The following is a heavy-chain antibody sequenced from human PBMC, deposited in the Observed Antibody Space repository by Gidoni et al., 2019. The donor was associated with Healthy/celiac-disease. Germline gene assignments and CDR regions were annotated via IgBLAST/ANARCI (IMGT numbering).Heavy chain of an antibody. CDR1: GYSFTSYW. D-gene: IGHD3-16*02. CDR2: IYPGDSDT. Sequence: EVQLVQSGAEVKKPGESLKISCKGSGYSFTSYWIGWVRQMPGKGLEWMGIIYPGDSDTRYSPSFQGQVTISADKSISTAYLQWSSLKASDTAMYYCARQPPTYDYVWGSYRFDYWGQGTLVTVSS. CDR3: ARQPPTYDYVWGSYRFDY. V-gene: IGHV5-51*01. J-gene: IGHJ4*02.